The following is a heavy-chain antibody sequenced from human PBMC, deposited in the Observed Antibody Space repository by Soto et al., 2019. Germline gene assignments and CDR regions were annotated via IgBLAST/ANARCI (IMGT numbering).Heavy chain of an antibody. CDR3: ARADYNNYWYFDR. Sequence: QVQLQESGPGLVKPSQTLSLTCTVSGGSISSGDYYWSWIRQPPGKGLEWIGYIYYSGTTYYNPSLKVRITIPVATSTHQFSLKLSPVTAADTAVYYCARADYNNYWYFDRWGRGTLVTVSS. CDR2: IYYSGTT. D-gene: IGHD3-9*01. V-gene: IGHV4-30-4*01. CDR1: GGSISSGDYY. J-gene: IGHJ2*01.